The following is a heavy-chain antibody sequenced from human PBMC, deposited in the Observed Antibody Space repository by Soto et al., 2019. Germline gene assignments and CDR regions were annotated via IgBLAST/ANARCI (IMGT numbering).Heavy chain of an antibody. J-gene: IGHJ3*02. D-gene: IGHD4-17*01. CDR1: GFTFSSYA. CDR2: ISGSGGST. Sequence: HPGGSLRLSCAASGFTFSSYAMSWVRQAPGKGLEWVSAISGSGGSTYYADSVKGRFTISRDNSKNTLYLQMNSLRAEDTAVYYCAKDLDDYGDYVPDDAFDIWGQGTMVTVSS. CDR3: AKDLDDYGDYVPDDAFDI. V-gene: IGHV3-23*01.